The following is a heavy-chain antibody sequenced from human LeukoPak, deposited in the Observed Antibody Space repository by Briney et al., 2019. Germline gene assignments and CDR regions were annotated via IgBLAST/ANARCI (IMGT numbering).Heavy chain of an antibody. V-gene: IGHV4-39*07. D-gene: IGHD5-12*01. J-gene: IGHJ4*02. CDR3: ARSGSGYLRYYFDY. CDR1: GGSISNRAYY. Sequence: SETLSLTCNVSGGSISNRAYYWAWIRQPPGKGLEWIGEINHSGSTNYNPSLKSRVTISVDTSKNQFSLKLSSVTAADTAVYYCARSGSGYLRYYFDYWGQGTLVTVSS. CDR2: INHSGST.